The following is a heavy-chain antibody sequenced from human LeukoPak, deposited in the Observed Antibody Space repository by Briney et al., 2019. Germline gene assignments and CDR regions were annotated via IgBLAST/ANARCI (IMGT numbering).Heavy chain of an antibody. CDR3: ARAGGSSGPSEIFDY. V-gene: IGHV4-39*07. CDR1: GGSISSSSYY. J-gene: IGHJ4*02. Sequence: NPSETLSLTCTVSGGSISSSSYYWGWIRQPPGKGLEWIGGIYYSGNTFYNPSLKSRVTISVDKSKNQFSLKLSSVTAADTAVYYCARAGGSSGPSEIFDYWGQGTLVTVSS. D-gene: IGHD3-22*01. CDR2: IYYSGNT.